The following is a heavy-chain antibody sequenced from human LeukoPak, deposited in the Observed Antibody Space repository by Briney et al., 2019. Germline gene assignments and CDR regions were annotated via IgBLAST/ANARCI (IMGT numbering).Heavy chain of an antibody. CDR2: ISNSGSTI. J-gene: IGHJ6*03. V-gene: IGHV3-11*01. D-gene: IGHD2-15*01. CDR1: GFTFSDYY. Sequence: GGSLRLSCAASGFTFSDYYMSWIRQAPGKGLEWVSYISNSGSTIYYADSVKGRFFISRDNAKNSLYLQMNSLRAEDTAVYYCARVLRYCSGGNCYSGGLGYMDIWGKGTTVTISS. CDR3: ARVLRYCSGGNCYSGGLGYMDI.